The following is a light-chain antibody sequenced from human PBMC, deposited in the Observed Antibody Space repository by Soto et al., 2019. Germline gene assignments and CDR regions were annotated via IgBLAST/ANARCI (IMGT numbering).Light chain of an antibody. J-gene: IGLJ1*01. V-gene: IGLV2-14*01. CDR3: SLYTSENAYV. Sequence: QPVLTQPASVSGSPGQSITISCTGTSSDVGNYNYVSWYQQHPGKAPQLMIFRVSNRASGVSNRFSGSKSGDTASLTISGLQAEDEADYYCSLYTSENAYVFGTGTKVTVL. CDR2: RVS. CDR1: SSDVGNYNY.